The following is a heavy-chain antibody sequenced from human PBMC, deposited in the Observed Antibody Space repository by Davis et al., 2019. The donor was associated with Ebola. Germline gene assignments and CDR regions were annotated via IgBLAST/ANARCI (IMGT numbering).Heavy chain of an antibody. CDR1: GFTFSDYF. J-gene: IGHJ5*02. CDR3: ARSVTAGGTWFDP. CDR2: ISTTAQTI. Sequence: PGGSLRLSCVASGFTFSDYFMTWIRQAPGKGLEWISDISTTAQTIYYADSVRGRFTISRDNTKNSLFLQMNSLRAEDTAVYYCARSVTAGGTWFDPWGQGILVTVSS. V-gene: IGHV3-11*01. D-gene: IGHD6-13*01.